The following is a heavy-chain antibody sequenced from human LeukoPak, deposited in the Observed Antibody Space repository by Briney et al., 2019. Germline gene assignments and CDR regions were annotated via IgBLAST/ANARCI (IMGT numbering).Heavy chain of an antibody. CDR1: GFTVSSNY. J-gene: IGHJ6*03. V-gene: IGHV3-53*01. CDR3: ARAQSTTLLWFGEPSPPDYMDV. Sequence: GGSLRLSCAASGFTVSSNYMSWVRQAPGKGLEWVSVIYSGGSTYYADSVKGRFTISRDNSKNTLYLQMNSLRAEDTAVYYCARAQSTTLLWFGEPSPPDYMDVWGKGTTVTVSS. D-gene: IGHD3-10*01. CDR2: IYSGGST.